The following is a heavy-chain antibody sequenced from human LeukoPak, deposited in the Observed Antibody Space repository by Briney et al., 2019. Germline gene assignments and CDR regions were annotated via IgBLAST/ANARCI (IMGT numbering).Heavy chain of an antibody. Sequence: ASVKVSCKASGYNFNAYNIRWVRQARGLGLEWMGGIDPKNGHTTYAEKFKGRVMVTRDTSITAVYMEFRSLRSDDTPVYYCSTDASSDGRVYTDHCGPATSVSVSS. CDR3: STDASSDGRVYTDH. CDR2: IDPKNGHT. J-gene: IGHJ4*02. CDR1: GYNFNAYN. V-gene: IGHV1-2*02. D-gene: IGHD5-24*01.